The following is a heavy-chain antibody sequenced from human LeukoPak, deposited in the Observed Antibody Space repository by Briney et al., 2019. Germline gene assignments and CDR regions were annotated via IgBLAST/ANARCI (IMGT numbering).Heavy chain of an antibody. D-gene: IGHD2-21*01. J-gene: IGHJ3*01. CDR2: IKEDGSEK. CDR1: GFTFSNYW. CDR3: AREGLWVGLDSGKTRQAYWES. Sequence: GGSLRLSCAASGFTFSNYWMSWVRQAPGKGLKWVANIKEDGSEKYYADSVKGRFTISRDNAKNSLNLQMNSLRAEDTAAYYCAREGLWVGLDSGKTRQAYWESWGQGTMVTVSS. V-gene: IGHV3-7*04.